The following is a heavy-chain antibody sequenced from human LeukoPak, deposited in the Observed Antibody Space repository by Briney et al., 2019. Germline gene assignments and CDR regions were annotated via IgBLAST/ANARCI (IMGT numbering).Heavy chain of an antibody. J-gene: IGHJ4*02. CDR1: GGSFSGYY. Sequence: SETLSLTCAVYGGSFSGYYWGWIRQPPGKGLEWIGSIYHSGITYYNPSLKSRVTISVDTSKNQFSLKLSSVTAADTAVYYCARGRYSYGGAVGDYFDYWGQGTLVTVSS. CDR2: IYHSGIT. D-gene: IGHD5-18*01. V-gene: IGHV4-34*01. CDR3: ARGRYSYGGAVGDYFDY.